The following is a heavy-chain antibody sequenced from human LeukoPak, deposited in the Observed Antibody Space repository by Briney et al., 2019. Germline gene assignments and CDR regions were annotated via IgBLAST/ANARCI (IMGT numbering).Heavy chain of an antibody. V-gene: IGHV1-69*13. CDR2: IIPIFGTA. CDR1: GGTFSNYA. J-gene: IGHJ6*03. D-gene: IGHD3-10*01. CDR3: AIHYYGSGSPLYYMDV. Sequence: ASVKVSCKASGGTFSNYAISWVRQAPGQGLEWMGGIIPIFGTANYAQKFQGRVTITADESTSTAYMELSSLRSEDTAVYYCAIHYYGSGSPLYYMDVWGKGTTVTISS.